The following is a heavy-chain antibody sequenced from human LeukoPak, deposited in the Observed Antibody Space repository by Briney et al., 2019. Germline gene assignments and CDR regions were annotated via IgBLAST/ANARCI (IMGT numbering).Heavy chain of an antibody. CDR1: GFTFSSYE. J-gene: IGHJ4*02. V-gene: IGHV3-48*03. Sequence: GGSLRLSCAASGFTFSSYEMNWVRQAPGKGLEWVSYISSSGSTIYYADSVKGRFTISRDNAKNSLYLQMNSLRAGDTAVYYCARDSRHSGSYYFDYWGQGTLVTVSS. CDR3: ARDSRHSGSYYFDY. D-gene: IGHD1-26*01. CDR2: ISSSGSTI.